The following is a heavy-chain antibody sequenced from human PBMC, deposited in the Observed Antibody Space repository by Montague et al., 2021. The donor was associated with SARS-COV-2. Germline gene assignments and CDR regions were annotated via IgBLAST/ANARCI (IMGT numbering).Heavy chain of an antibody. Sequence: CAISGDSVSSNSAAWNWIRQSPSRGLGWLGRTYYRSKWYNDYAVSVKSRITINPDTSKNQFSLQLNSVTPGDTAVYYCARDDPYCTNGVCYTGNWFDPWGQGTLVTVSS. D-gene: IGHD2-8*01. CDR3: ARDDPYCTNGVCYTGNWFDP. CDR1: GDSVSSNSAA. V-gene: IGHV6-1*01. J-gene: IGHJ5*02. CDR2: TYYRSKWYN.